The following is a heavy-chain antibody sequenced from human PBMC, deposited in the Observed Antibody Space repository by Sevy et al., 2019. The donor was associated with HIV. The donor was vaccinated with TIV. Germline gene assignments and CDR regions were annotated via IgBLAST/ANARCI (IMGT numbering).Heavy chain of an antibody. CDR2: IIAFNGDT. V-gene: IGHV1-18*01. J-gene: IGHJ4*02. D-gene: IGHD2-15*01. CDR3: ARAYCSGGSCYSLAY. CDR1: GYTFTTYR. Sequence: ASVKVSCKASGYTFTTYRINWVRQAPGQGLEWMGWIIAFNGDTDFAQKFQGRLTMTTDTSTSTASMELRSLRSDDTAVYYCARAYCSGGSCYSLAYWGQGTLLTVSS.